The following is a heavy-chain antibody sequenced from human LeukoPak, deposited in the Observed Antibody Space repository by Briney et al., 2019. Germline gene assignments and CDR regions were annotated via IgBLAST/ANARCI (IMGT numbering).Heavy chain of an antibody. Sequence: RRSLRLSCAASGFTFSNYAMHWVRQAPGKGLEWVAVISYDGSNKYYADSVKGRFTISRDNSKNTLYLQMNSLRVEDTAVYYCARKGRDGYSSTLDYWGQGTLVTVSS. D-gene: IGHD5-24*01. J-gene: IGHJ4*02. CDR2: ISYDGSNK. V-gene: IGHV3-30*04. CDR3: ARKGRDGYSSTLDY. CDR1: GFTFSNYA.